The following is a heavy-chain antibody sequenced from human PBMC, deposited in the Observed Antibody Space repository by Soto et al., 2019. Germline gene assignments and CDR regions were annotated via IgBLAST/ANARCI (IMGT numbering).Heavy chain of an antibody. V-gene: IGHV1-8*01. D-gene: IGHD2-8*01. CDR2: MNPNSGNT. J-gene: IGHJ4*02. Sequence: QVQLVQSGAEVKKPGASVKVSCKASGYTFTSYDINWVRQATGQGLEWMGLMNPNSGNTGYAQKFQGRVTMTRNTSISTAYMELSSLRAEDTAVYYCARGRGDIVLMVYAKYFDYWGQGTLVTVSS. CDR3: ARGRGDIVLMVYAKYFDY. CDR1: GYTFTSYD.